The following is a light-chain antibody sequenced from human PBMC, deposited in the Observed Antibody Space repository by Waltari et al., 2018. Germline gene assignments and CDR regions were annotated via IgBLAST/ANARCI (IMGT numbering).Light chain of an antibody. Sequence: QSALTQPASVSGSPGQSITISCTGTSRDVGGYNYLPWYQQHPGKAPKVVIFDVSYRPAGVSNRSSASKPGNTASLTISGIQAEDEADYYCTSYTSSHGLVFGTGTKVTVL. CDR2: DVS. CDR1: SRDVGGYNY. J-gene: IGLJ1*01. V-gene: IGLV2-14*03. CDR3: TSYTSSHGLV.